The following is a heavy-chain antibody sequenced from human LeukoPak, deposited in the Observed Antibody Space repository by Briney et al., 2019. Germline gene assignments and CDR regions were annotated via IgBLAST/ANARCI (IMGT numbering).Heavy chain of an antibody. CDR3: ATFRYCSGGSCYTSGFDP. CDR2: FDPEDGET. D-gene: IGHD2-15*01. CDR1: GYTLTELS. V-gene: IGHV1-24*01. Sequence: GASVKVSCKVSGYTLTELSMQWVRQAPGKGLAWMGGFDPEDGETIYAQKFQGRVTMTEDTSTDTAYMELSSLRSEDTAVYYCATFRYCSGGSCYTSGFDPWGQGTLVTVSS. J-gene: IGHJ5*02.